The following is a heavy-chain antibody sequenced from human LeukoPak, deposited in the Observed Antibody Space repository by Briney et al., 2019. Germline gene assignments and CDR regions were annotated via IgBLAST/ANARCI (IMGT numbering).Heavy chain of an antibody. J-gene: IGHJ4*02. CDR1: VFTVSSNY. Sequence: PVGSLRLSCAASVFTVSSNYISWVRQAPGKGREWVSGIYSVGGTYSADSAKGRFTISRDNSKNTLYLQMNSLKDEDTAVYYCARVSGYVDHGFDYWGQGTLVTVSS. V-gene: IGHV3-53*01. D-gene: IGHD3-16*01. CDR2: IYSVGGT. CDR3: ARVSGYVDHGFDY.